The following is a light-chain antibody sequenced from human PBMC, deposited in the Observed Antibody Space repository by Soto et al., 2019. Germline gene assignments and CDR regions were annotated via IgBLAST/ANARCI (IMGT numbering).Light chain of an antibody. J-gene: IGKJ4*01. CDR2: ATS. V-gene: IGKV1-27*01. CDR3: QKYDTAPLT. CDR1: QGISSY. Sequence: DIQMTQSPSSLSASVGDRVTITCRASQGISSYLAWYQQRPGKVPKLLIYATSTLQSGVPSRFSGSGSGTDFTLTISSLQPEDVATYYCQKYDTAPLTFGGGTKVDLK.